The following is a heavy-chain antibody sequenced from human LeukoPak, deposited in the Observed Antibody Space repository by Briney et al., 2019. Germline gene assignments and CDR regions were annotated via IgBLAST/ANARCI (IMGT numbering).Heavy chain of an antibody. V-gene: IGHV1-2*02. J-gene: IGHJ6*02. CDR1: GYTFTGYY. CDR2: INPNSGGT. D-gene: IGHD6-13*01. Sequence: ASVKVSCKASGYTFTGYYMHWVRQAPGQGLEWMGWINPNSGGTNYAQKFQGRVTMTRDTSISTAYMELSRLRSDDTAMYYCARDRVTSSSWHYYYYYGMDVWGQGTTVTVSS. CDR3: ARDRVTSSSWHYYYYYGMDV.